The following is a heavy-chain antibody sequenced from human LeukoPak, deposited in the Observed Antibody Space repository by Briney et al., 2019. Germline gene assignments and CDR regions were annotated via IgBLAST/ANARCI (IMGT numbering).Heavy chain of an antibody. CDR2: ISGSGNST. Sequence: PGGSLRLSCVASGITFSSCAMSWVRQAPGKGLGWVSVISGSGNSTYYADSVKGRVTLSRDNSRNTLYLHMNSLRAGDTAVYYFAKGAGSSGWYPKDYWGQGTLVTVSS. CDR3: AKGAGSSGWYPKDY. D-gene: IGHD6-19*01. J-gene: IGHJ4*02. V-gene: IGHV3-23*01. CDR1: GITFSSCA.